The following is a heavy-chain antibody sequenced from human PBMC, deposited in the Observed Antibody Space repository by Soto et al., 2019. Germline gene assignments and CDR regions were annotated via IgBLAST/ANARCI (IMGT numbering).Heavy chain of an antibody. CDR2: ISYDGSNK. D-gene: IGHD6-13*01. J-gene: IGHJ3*02. Sequence: GGSLRLSCAASGFTFSSYGMHWVRQAPGKGLEWVAVISYDGSNKYYADSVKGRFTISRDNSKNTLYLQMNSLRAEDTAVYYCAKDQGQAAPGAFDIWGQGTMVTVSS. CDR3: AKDQGQAAPGAFDI. V-gene: IGHV3-30*18. CDR1: GFTFSSYG.